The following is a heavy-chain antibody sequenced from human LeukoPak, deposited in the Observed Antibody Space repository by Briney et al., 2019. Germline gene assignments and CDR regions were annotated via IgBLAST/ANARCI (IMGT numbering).Heavy chain of an antibody. D-gene: IGHD3-10*01. CDR2: IFHSGGT. V-gene: IGHV4-4*02. CDR3: AREGKVRGVTRNPFDY. CDR1: GGSISNNNW. Sequence: SETLSLTCAVSGGSISNNNWWSWVRQPPGKGLEWIGEIFHSGGTNYSPSLRSRVTISVDKSKNQFSLKLNSVTAADTAVYYCAREGKVRGVTRNPFDYWGQGTLVTVSS. J-gene: IGHJ4*02.